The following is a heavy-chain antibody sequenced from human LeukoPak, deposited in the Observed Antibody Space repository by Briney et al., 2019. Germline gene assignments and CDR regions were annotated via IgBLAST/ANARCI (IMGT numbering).Heavy chain of an antibody. Sequence: PSETLSLTCTVSGGSISSSSYYWGWIRQPPGKGLEWIGSIYYSGSTYYNPSLKSRVTISVDRSKNQFSLKVRSVTAADTAVYYCARRVKVNYVGWFGDDIYYYYMDVWGKGTTVTVSS. J-gene: IGHJ6*03. CDR2: IYYSGST. D-gene: IGHD3-10*01. CDR3: ARRVKVNYVGWFGDDIYYYYMDV. CDR1: GGSISSSSYY. V-gene: IGHV4-39*07.